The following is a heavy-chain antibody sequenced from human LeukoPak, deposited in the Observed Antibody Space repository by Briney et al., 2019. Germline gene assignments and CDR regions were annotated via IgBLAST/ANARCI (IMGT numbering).Heavy chain of an antibody. CDR2: INHSGST. D-gene: IGHD5-12*01. CDR3: ARTGDSDYGPSYP. CDR1: GGSFSGYY. V-gene: IGHV4-34*01. Sequence: SETLSLTCAVYGGSFSGYYWSWIRQPPGKGLEWIGEINHSGSTNYNPSLKSRVTISVDTSKNQFSLKLSSVTAADTAVYYCARTGDSDYGPSYPWGQGTLVTVSS. J-gene: IGHJ5*02.